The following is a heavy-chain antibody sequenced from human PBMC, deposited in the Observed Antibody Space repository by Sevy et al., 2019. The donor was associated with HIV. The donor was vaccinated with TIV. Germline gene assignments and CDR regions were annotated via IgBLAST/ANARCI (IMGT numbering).Heavy chain of an antibody. V-gene: IGHV4-61*02. D-gene: IGHD3-16*01. CDR2: IFPGGGT. Sequence: SETLSLTCSVSRGSITIGSYYWTWIRQPAGKGLEWIGRIFPGGGTNYNPSLKSRVAISVDTSKNQFSLKVYSVAAADTAVYYCARGGGEDTRDAFDIWGLGTVVTVSS. J-gene: IGHJ3*02. CDR1: RGSITIGSYY. CDR3: ARGGGEDTRDAFDI.